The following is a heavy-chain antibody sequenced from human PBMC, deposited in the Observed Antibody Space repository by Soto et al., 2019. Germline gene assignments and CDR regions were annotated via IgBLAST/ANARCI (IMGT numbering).Heavy chain of an antibody. CDR3: AKRRGHLAAAGFRLWFDP. V-gene: IGHV4-34*01. CDR2: INHSGST. D-gene: IGHD6-13*01. Sequence: SETLSLTCAVYGGSFSGYYWSWIRQPPGKGLEWIGEINHSGSTNYNPSLKSRVTISVDTSKNQFSLKLSSVTAADTAVYYCAKRRGHLAAAGFRLWFDPWGQGTLVTVPS. J-gene: IGHJ5*02. CDR1: GGSFSGYY.